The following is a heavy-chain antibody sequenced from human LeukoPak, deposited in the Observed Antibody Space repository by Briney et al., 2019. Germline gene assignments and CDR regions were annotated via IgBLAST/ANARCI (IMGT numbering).Heavy chain of an antibody. V-gene: IGHV3-11*06. CDR3: AKDFLGILGPSSGSDLNWFDP. Sequence: KPGGSLRLSCAASGFTFSDYYMSWIRQAPGKGLEWLSYISGSGSHTPYADSVKGRFTVSRDNAKNSLSLQVNSLRADDTAIYYCAKDFLGILGPSSGSDLNWFDPWGQGTLVTVSS. D-gene: IGHD3-10*01. CDR2: ISGSGSHT. CDR1: GFTFSDYY. J-gene: IGHJ5*02.